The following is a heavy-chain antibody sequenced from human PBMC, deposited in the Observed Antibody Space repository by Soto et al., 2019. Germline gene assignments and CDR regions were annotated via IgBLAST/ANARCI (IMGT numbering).Heavy chain of an antibody. CDR1: GYTFSNYG. CDR2: VSAYNRNT. V-gene: IGHV1-18*04. J-gene: IGHJ4*02. CDR3: ARERRWEPLPY. Sequence: ASVKVSCKASGYTFSNYGITWVRQAPGQGLEWMGWVSAYNRNTNYAQKFEDRVTMTTDTSTGTAYMELRSLRSDDTAVYFCARERRWEPLPYWGQGNPVTVSS. D-gene: IGHD1-26*01.